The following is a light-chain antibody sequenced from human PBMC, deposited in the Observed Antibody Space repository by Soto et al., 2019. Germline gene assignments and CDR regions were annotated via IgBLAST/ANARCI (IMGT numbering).Light chain of an antibody. CDR1: QSLVHSDGNTY. CDR2: KIS. Sequence: DIVMTQTPLSAPVTLGQPASISCRSSQSLVHSDGNTYLSWLQQRPGQPPRLLIYKISKRFSGVPDRFTGSGAGTDFTLKISRVEAEDVGTYCMQATQFPFTFGGGTKVEIK. CDR3: MQATQFPFT. J-gene: IGKJ4*01. V-gene: IGKV2-24*01.